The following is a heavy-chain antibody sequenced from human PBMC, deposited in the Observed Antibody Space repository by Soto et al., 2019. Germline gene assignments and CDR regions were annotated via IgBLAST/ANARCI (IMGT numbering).Heavy chain of an antibody. Sequence: EVQLVESGGGLVQPGGSLRLSCAASGFTFSSYNMNWVRQAPGKGLEWLSYISGSGGTIYYTASVKGRFTISRDNADNSLFLQMNSLRAEDTAVYYCARALYSSSYLIDYWGQGTLVTFSS. D-gene: IGHD6-6*01. CDR3: ARALYSSSYLIDY. V-gene: IGHV3-48*01. CDR1: GFTFSSYN. CDR2: ISGSGGTI. J-gene: IGHJ4*02.